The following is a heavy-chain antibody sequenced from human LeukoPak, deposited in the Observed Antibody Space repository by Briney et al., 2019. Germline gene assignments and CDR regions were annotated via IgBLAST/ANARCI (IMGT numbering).Heavy chain of an antibody. V-gene: IGHV3-53*01. Sequence: RTGRSLRLSCTASGFTFGDFALTWVRQAPGKGLEWVSFIYSGGNTYYADSVKGRFTISRDNSKNTVHLQMNSLRAEDTAMYYCARRAGDYSHPYDYWGQGTLVTVSS. CDR3: ARRAGDYSHPYDY. CDR1: GFTFGDFA. CDR2: IYSGGNT. J-gene: IGHJ4*02. D-gene: IGHD3-22*01.